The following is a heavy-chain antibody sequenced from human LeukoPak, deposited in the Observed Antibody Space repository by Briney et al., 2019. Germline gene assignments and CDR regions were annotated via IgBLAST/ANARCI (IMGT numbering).Heavy chain of an antibody. Sequence: GGSLRLSCAASGFTFSSYEVNWVRQAPGKGLEWVSYISSSGSTTYYADSVKGRFTVSRDNAKNSLFLQMNSLRAEDTAVYYCARVRVTVTTLDYWGQGALVTVSS. V-gene: IGHV3-48*03. J-gene: IGHJ4*02. CDR1: GFTFSSYE. CDR2: ISSSGSTT. D-gene: IGHD4-17*01. CDR3: ARVRVTVTTLDY.